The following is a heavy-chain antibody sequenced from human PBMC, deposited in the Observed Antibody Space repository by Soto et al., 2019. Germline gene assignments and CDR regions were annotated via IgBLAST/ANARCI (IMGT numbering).Heavy chain of an antibody. CDR3: ARAPLLRGTGYFVY. D-gene: IGHD3-10*01. CDR1: GITFGIHG. V-gene: IGHV3-33*01. J-gene: IGHJ4*02. Sequence: PGGSVRLSCSASGITFGIHGMQWVRQAACTRKEWLAAIWFDGSTQYHADSVRGRFSIYSDYAKNTWYVQSDTLRDEDTALYYCARAPLLRGTGYFVYWGQGTQVSVLL. CDR2: IWFDGSTQ.